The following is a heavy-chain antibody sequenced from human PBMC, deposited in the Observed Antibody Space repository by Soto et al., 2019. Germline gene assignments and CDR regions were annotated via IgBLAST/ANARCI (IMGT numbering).Heavy chain of an antibody. D-gene: IGHD3-22*01. CDR2: IIPIFGTA. Sequence: SVKVSCKASGGTFSSYAISWVRQAPVQGLEWMGGIIPIFGTANYAQKFQGRVTITADESTSTAYMELSSLRSEDTAVYYCASSYYYDSSGPLGDWFDPWGQGTLVTVSS. J-gene: IGHJ5*02. V-gene: IGHV1-69*01. CDR1: GGTFSSYA. CDR3: ASSYYYDSSGPLGDWFDP.